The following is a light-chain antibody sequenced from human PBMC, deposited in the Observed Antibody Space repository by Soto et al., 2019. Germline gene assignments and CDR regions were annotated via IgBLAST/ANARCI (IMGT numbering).Light chain of an antibody. V-gene: IGLV2-14*01. CDR2: EVT. J-gene: IGLJ1*01. CDR3: SSYTRSSLSV. Sequence: QSVLTQPASVSGSPGQSITISCTGTSSDIGGHHFVSWYQQQSGKAPKLVIYEVTDRPSGVSDRFSGSKSGNTASLTISGLQPEDEADYYCSSYTRSSLSVFGTGPKVTVL. CDR1: SSDIGGHHF.